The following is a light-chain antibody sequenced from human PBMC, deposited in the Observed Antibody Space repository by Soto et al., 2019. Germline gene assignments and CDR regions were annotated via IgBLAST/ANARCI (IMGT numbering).Light chain of an antibody. J-gene: IGKJ2*01. CDR1: PGGCSH. CDR2: GAS. Sequence: EIVMTQSPATLSVSPGEKTTPPCRAKPGGCSHLAWDPQKPGQAPRPPIYGASTRATGIPARFSGSGSGTEFTLTISSLQSEDFAVYYCQQYNNWPYTFGQGTKLEIK. CDR3: QQYNNWPYT. V-gene: IGKV3-15*01.